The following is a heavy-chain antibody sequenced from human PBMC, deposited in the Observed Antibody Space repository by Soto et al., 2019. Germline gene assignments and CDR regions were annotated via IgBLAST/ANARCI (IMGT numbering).Heavy chain of an antibody. CDR3: AKETAVGGQPLFDY. J-gene: IGHJ4*02. V-gene: IGHV3-23*01. CDR1: GFTFSRYA. D-gene: IGHD6-19*01. CDR2: IPGSGDNT. Sequence: GGSLRLSCAASGFTFSRYAMSWVRQAPEKGLEWVSGIPGSGDNTYYADSVKGRFTISRDNSKNTLYLQMNSLRAEDTAVYHCAKETAVGGQPLFDYWGQGALVTVSS.